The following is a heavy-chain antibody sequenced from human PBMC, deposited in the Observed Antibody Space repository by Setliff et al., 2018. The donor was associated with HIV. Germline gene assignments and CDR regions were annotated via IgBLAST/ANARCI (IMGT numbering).Heavy chain of an antibody. J-gene: IGHJ4*02. Sequence: SETLSLTCNVSGGAIINYDWTWVRQSAGRGLEWVGCIFGNGVTNYNTFLESRVSMSLDTSRNYLSLRLRSVTAADTALYYCARDNHGFPVDWGQGTLVTVSS. CDR2: IFGNGVT. CDR3: ARDNHGFPVD. D-gene: IGHD5-12*01. CDR1: GGAIINYD. V-gene: IGHV4-4*07.